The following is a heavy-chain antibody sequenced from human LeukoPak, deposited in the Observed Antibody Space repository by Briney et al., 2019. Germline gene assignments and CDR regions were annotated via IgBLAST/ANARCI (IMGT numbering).Heavy chain of an antibody. CDR1: GYTFTSYD. D-gene: IGHD6-13*01. CDR3: ARDSSSHSSSWYGFDY. J-gene: IGHJ4*02. CDR2: MNPNSGNT. V-gene: IGHV1-8*03. Sequence: GASVKVSCKASGYTFTSYDINWVRQATGQGLEWMGWMNPNSGNTGYAQKFQGRVTITRNTSISTAHMELSSLRSEDTAVYYCARDSSSHSSSWYGFDYWGQGTLVTVSS.